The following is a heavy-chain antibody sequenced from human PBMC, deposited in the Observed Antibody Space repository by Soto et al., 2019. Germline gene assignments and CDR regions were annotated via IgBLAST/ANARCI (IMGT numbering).Heavy chain of an antibody. Sequence: EGSLRLSCAASGFTFSSYGMHWVRQAPGKGLEWVAVISYGGSNKYYADSVKGRFTISRDNSKNTLYLQMNSLRAEDTAVYYCAKFEGGMDVWGQGTTVTVSS. CDR1: GFTFSSYG. CDR2: ISYGGSNK. J-gene: IGHJ6*02. CDR3: AKFEGGMDV. V-gene: IGHV3-30*18.